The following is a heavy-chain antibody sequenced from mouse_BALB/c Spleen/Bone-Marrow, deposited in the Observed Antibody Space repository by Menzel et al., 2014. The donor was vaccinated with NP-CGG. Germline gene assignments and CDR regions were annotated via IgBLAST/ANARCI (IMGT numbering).Heavy chain of an antibody. J-gene: IGHJ3*01. CDR3: ARDGDYRYAWFSY. D-gene: IGHD2-14*01. CDR1: GFSFXDHY. V-gene: IGHV5-4*02. Sequence: EVKLVESGGRLVKPGGSLKLSCAASGFSFXDHYMYWVRQTPEKRLEWVATISDGGGHTYYSDSVKGRFTISRDNAKNNLYLQMSSLKSEDTAMYHCARDGDYRYAWFSYWGQGTPVTVSA. CDR2: ISDGGGHT.